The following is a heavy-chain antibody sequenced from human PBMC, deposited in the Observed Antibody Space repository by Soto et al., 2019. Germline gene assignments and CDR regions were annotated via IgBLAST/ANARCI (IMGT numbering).Heavy chain of an antibody. CDR3: AAWSLLPGLDDTPDYFDY. J-gene: IGHJ4*02. Sequence: EVQLVESGGGLIQPGGSLRLSCAASGFTVSSNYMSWVRQAPGKGLEWVSVIYSGGSTYYADSVKGRFTISRDNSKNTLYLQMNSLRAEDTAVYYCAAWSLLPGLDDTPDYFDYWGQGTLVTVSS. D-gene: IGHD1-1*01. V-gene: IGHV3-53*01. CDR1: GFTVSSNY. CDR2: IYSGGST.